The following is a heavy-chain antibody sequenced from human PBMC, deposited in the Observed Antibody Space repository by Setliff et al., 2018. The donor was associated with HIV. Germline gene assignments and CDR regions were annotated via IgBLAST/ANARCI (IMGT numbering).Heavy chain of an antibody. J-gene: IGHJ6*02. Sequence: SGGSLRLSCAASGFTFSNAWLSWVRQAPGKGLEWVGRIKSKTDGGTTDSAAPVKGRFTISRDDSKNTLYLQMNSLKTEDTAVYYCTTSGPSLRYFDHHHDYYCMDVWGQGTTVTVSS. CDR1: GFTFSNAW. CDR3: TTSGPSLRYFDHHHDYYCMDV. CDR2: IKSKTDGGTT. D-gene: IGHD3-9*01. V-gene: IGHV3-15*01.